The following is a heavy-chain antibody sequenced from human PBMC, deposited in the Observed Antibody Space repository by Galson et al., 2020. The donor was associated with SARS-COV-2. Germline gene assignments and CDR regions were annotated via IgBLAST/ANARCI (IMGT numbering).Heavy chain of an antibody. D-gene: IGHD6-13*01. CDR3: AKGQQLVNGWFDP. CDR1: GSTFHDYA. CDR2: ISWNSGSI. V-gene: IGHV3-9*01. J-gene: IGHJ5*02. Sequence: GGSLRLSCAASGSTFHDYAMHCVRPAPGKGLEWVSGISWNSGSIGYADSVKGRFTISRDNAKNSLYLQMNSLRAEDTALYYCAKGQQLVNGWFDPWGQGTLVTVSS.